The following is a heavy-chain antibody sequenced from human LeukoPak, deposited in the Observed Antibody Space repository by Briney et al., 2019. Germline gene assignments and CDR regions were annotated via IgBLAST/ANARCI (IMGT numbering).Heavy chain of an antibody. CDR1: GGSISGYY. Sequence: SETLSLTRTVSGGSISGYYWSWIRQPPGKGLEWIGYVSYSGSTNYNPSLKSRVSISVDTSKNQFSLNLRSLTAADTAVYYCARHGGGWSFDYWGQGTLITVSS. V-gene: IGHV4-59*08. CDR3: ARHGGGWSFDY. CDR2: VSYSGST. J-gene: IGHJ4*02. D-gene: IGHD6-19*01.